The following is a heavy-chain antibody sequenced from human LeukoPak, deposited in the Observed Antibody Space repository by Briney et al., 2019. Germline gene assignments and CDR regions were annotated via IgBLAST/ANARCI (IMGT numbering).Heavy chain of an antibody. D-gene: IGHD4-17*01. V-gene: IGHV3-30*03. CDR1: GFTFNLYG. Sequence: PGGSLRLSCAASGFTFNLYGMHWVRQAPGKGLEWVTIISYHGSNRYYADSVKGRFTISRDNAQNSLYLQMNSLRAEDSSVYYCARPTTVTTISADAFDIWGQGTMVTVSS. J-gene: IGHJ3*02. CDR3: ARPTTVTTISADAFDI. CDR2: ISYHGSNR.